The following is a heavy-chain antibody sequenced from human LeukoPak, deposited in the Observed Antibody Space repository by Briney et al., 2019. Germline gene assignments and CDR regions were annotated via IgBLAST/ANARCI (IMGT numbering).Heavy chain of an antibody. CDR3: VPLNWNPPGDFDR. D-gene: IGHD1-20*01. J-gene: IGHJ4*02. CDR2: IKDDGSDK. Sequence: PGGSLRLSCAASGFTFSSYGMHWVRQAPGKGLEWVANIKDDGSDKYYVDSVKGRFFITKDNAKNSLYLQMNSLRVEDTAVYYCVPLNWNPPGDFDRWGQGTLVTVSS. CDR1: GFTFSSYG. V-gene: IGHV3-7*01.